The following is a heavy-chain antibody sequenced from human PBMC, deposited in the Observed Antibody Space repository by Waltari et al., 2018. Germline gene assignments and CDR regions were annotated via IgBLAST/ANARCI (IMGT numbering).Heavy chain of an antibody. Sequence: QVQLVQSGAEVKKPGSSVKVSCTASGGTLSSYAISWVRQAPGHGIEWMGGIIPIFGTANYAQKFQGRVTITADESTSTAYMELSSLRSEDTAVYYCARLGSLGYCSSTSCYSWFDPWGQGTLVTVSS. V-gene: IGHV1-69*01. D-gene: IGHD2-2*02. CDR3: ARLGSLGYCSSTSCYSWFDP. CDR1: GGTLSSYA. J-gene: IGHJ5*02. CDR2: IIPIFGTA.